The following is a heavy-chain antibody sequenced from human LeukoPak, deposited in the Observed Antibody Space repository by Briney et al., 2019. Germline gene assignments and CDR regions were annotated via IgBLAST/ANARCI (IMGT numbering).Heavy chain of an antibody. D-gene: IGHD3-3*01. CDR2: INHSGST. CDR1: GGSFSGYY. Sequence: PSETLSLTCAVYGGSFSGYYWSWVRQPPGKGLEWIGEINHSGSTNYNPSLKSRVTISVDTSKNQFSLKLSSVTAADTAVYYCAREPKAITIFGVVIPSYFDYWGQGTLVTVSS. CDR3: AREPKAITIFGVVIPSYFDY. J-gene: IGHJ4*02. V-gene: IGHV4-34*01.